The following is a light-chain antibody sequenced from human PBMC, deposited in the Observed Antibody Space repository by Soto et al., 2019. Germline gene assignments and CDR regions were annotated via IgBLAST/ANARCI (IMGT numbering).Light chain of an antibody. CDR2: GAS. J-gene: IGKJ1*01. Sequence: EIVMTQSPATLSVSPGERATLSCRASQSVNSNLAWYQQKPGQAPRLLISGASTRATGIPARFSGSGSETEFTLNISRRQSEDLSVYYCQQYNNWWTFGQGNKVEIK. CDR1: QSVNSN. V-gene: IGKV3-15*01. CDR3: QQYNNWWT.